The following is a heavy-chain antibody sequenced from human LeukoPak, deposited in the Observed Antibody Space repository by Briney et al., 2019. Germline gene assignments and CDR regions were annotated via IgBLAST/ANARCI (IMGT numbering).Heavy chain of an antibody. CDR1: GGSINSGNYY. CDR2: IYYSGNT. D-gene: IGHD3/OR15-3a*01. J-gene: IGHJ4*02. CDR3: ARQTGSGLFILP. Sequence: PSETLSLTCTVSGGSINSGNYYWTWIRQPAGKGLEWIGSIYYSGNTYYNASLKSRVTMSIDTSKNQMSLRLTSVTATDTAIYYCARQTGSGLFILPGGQGTLVTVSS. V-gene: IGHV4-39*01.